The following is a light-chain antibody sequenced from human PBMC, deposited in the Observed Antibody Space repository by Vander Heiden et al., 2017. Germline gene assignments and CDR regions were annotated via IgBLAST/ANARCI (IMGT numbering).Light chain of an antibody. J-gene: IGKJ5*01. CDR3: QQYSSWPLT. CDR1: QPVGRN. CDR2: AIS. Sequence: EMVMTQSPATLSVSPGEGATLSCRASQPVGRNYLAWYQQKPGQPPRLLIYAISIRATGVPARFSGSGSGTDFTLTISSLQSDDSAVYYCQQYSSWPLTFGQGTRVEIK. V-gene: IGKV3-15*01.